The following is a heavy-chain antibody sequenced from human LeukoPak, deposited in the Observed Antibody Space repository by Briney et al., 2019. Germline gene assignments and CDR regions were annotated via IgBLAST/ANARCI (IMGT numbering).Heavy chain of an antibody. Sequence: SLRLSCAASGFTFSSYAMHWVRQAPGKGLEWVSGISWNSGSIGYADSVKGRFTISRDNAKNSLYLQMNSLRAEDTALYYCAKGYCGGDCYADYWGQGTLVTVSS. CDR1: GFTFSSYA. CDR3: AKGYCGGDCYADY. D-gene: IGHD2-21*02. V-gene: IGHV3-9*01. J-gene: IGHJ4*02. CDR2: ISWNSGSI.